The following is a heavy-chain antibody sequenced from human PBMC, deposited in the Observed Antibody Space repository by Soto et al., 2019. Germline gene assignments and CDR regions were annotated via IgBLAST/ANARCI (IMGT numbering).Heavy chain of an antibody. J-gene: IGHJ4*02. D-gene: IGHD6-19*01. CDR3: ARERVRGRGAVVAGVVIDRSPLAY. Sequence: ASVKVSCKASGYTFTSYDINWVRQATGQGLEWMGWMNPNSGNTGYAQKFQGRVTMTRNTSISTAYMELSSLRSEDTAVYYCARERVRGRGAVVAGVVIDRSPLAYWGQGTLVTVSS. CDR1: GYTFTSYD. V-gene: IGHV1-8*01. CDR2: MNPNSGNT.